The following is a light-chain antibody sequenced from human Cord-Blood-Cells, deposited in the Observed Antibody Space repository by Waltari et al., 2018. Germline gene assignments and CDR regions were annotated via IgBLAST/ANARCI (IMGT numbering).Light chain of an antibody. V-gene: IGLV2-23*01. CDR2: EGS. J-gene: IGLJ1*01. Sequence: QSALTQPASVSGSPGQSITISCTGTSSVVGSYNLVSWYQQHTGKAPKLMIYEGSKRPSGVSNRFSGSKSGNTASLTISGLQAEDEADYYCCSYAGSSYVFGTGTKVTVL. CDR1: SSVVGSYNL. CDR3: CSYAGSSYV.